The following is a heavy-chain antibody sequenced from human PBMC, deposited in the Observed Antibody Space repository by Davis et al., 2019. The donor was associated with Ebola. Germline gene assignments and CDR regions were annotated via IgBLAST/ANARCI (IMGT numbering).Heavy chain of an antibody. CDR2: IIPIFGTA. CDR3: ARDDRLPGIAVAGRGGYYYGIDV. D-gene: IGHD6-19*01. CDR1: GGTFSSYA. Sequence: SVKVSCKASGGTFSSYAISWVRQAPGQGLEWMGGIIPIFGTANYAQKFQGRVTITADESTSTAYMELSSLRSEDTAVYYCARDDRLPGIAVAGRGGYYYGIDVWGQGTTVTVSS. J-gene: IGHJ6*02. V-gene: IGHV1-69*13.